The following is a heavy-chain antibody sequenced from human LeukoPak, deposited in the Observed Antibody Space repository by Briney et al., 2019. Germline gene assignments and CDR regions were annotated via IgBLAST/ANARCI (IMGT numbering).Heavy chain of an antibody. V-gene: IGHV3-15*01. D-gene: IGHD3-10*01. CDR2: IKSKTEGGAI. J-gene: IGHJ4*02. CDR3: TTADSAGYSVDD. Sequence: KPGGSLRLSCAASGFTFSNAWMSWVRQAPGKGLEWVGRIKSKTEGGAIDYAAPVKGRLTISRDDSKNTMFLQMNSLKTEDTAVYYCTTADSAGYSVDDWGQGTLVTVSS. CDR1: GFTFSNAW.